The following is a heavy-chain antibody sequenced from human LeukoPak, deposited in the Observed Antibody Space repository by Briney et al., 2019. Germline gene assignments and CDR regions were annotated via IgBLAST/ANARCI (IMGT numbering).Heavy chain of an antibody. V-gene: IGHV3-7*01. J-gene: IGHJ4*02. Sequence: GGSLRLSCAASGFTFSSYWMSWVRQAPGKGLEWVANIKQDGSEKYYVDSVKGRSTISRDNAKNSLYLQMNSLRAEDTAVYYCARKGVIYYDSSGYPYYFDYWGQGTLVTVSS. CDR3: ARKGVIYYDSSGYPYYFDY. CDR2: IKQDGSEK. D-gene: IGHD3-22*01. CDR1: GFTFSSYW.